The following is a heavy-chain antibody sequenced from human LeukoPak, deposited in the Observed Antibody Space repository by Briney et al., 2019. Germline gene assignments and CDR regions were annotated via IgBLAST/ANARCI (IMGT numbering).Heavy chain of an antibody. CDR1: GFTFSTYG. D-gene: IGHD1-26*01. CDR2: VSYDDSNK. CDR3: TKPQYSGNYWPFVH. V-gene: IGHV3-30*18. Sequence: PGGSLRLSCAASGFTFSTYGMHWVRQAPGKGLEWVAAVSYDDSNKYYVDSVRGRFTISRDNSRNTLYLQMNSLRREDTAVYYCTKPQYSGNYWPFVHWGQGALVTVSS. J-gene: IGHJ5*02.